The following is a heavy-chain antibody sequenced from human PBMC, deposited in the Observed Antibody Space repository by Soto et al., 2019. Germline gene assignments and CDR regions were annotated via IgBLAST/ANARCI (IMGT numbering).Heavy chain of an antibody. J-gene: IGHJ4*02. CDR1: GGSISNYY. CDR2: IYYSGST. V-gene: IGHV4-59*08. D-gene: IGHD1-26*01. Sequence: SETLSLTCTVSGGSISNYYWSWIRQPPGKGLEWIGYIYYSGSTNYNPSLKSRVTISVDTSKNQFSLKLSSVTAADTAVYYCARLGGSYAVPHFDYWGQGTQVTVSS. CDR3: ARLGGSYAVPHFDY.